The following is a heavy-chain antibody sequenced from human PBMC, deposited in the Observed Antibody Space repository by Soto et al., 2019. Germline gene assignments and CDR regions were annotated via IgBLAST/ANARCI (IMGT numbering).Heavy chain of an antibody. Sequence: EVQLVESGGGLVQPGGSLRLSCAASGFAFSSHWMHWVRQAPGKGLVWVSRINNDGSITTNTDTVKGRFTISRDNAKNTLFLEMNSLRVEDTAVYYCARDPYHSSDYGLDVWGQGTTVIVSS. CDR3: ARDPYHSSDYGLDV. J-gene: IGHJ6*02. V-gene: IGHV3-74*01. CDR2: INNDGSIT. D-gene: IGHD2-15*01. CDR1: GFAFSSHW.